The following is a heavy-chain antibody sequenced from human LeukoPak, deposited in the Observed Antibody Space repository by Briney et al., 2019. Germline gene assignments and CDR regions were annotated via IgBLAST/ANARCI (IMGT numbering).Heavy chain of an antibody. Sequence: SETLSLTCAVSGGSISSATYSWNWIRQPPGKGLEWIGYISHSGRTNYNPSLKSRVTISVDTSKNQFSLKLSSVTAADTAVYYCARGTTMPYYYYYYGMDVWGQGTTVTVSS. V-gene: IGHV4-30-2*01. CDR2: ISHSGRT. J-gene: IGHJ6*02. D-gene: IGHD1-7*01. CDR1: GGSISSATYS. CDR3: ARGTTMPYYYYYYGMDV.